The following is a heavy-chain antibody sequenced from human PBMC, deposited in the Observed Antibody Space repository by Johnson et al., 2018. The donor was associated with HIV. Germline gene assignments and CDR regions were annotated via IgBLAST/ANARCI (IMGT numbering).Heavy chain of an antibody. J-gene: IGHJ3*02. CDR2: IGTAGDT. CDR1: GFTFSSYD. CDR3: AREQFLESDAFDI. V-gene: IGHV3-13*01. Sequence: VQLVESGGGLVQPGGSLRLSCAASGFTFSSYDMHWVRQATGKGLEWVSAIGTAGDTYYPGSVKGRFTISRDNAKNSLYLQMNSLRAEDTAVYYCAREQFLESDAFDIWGQGTMVTVSS. D-gene: IGHD3-3*01.